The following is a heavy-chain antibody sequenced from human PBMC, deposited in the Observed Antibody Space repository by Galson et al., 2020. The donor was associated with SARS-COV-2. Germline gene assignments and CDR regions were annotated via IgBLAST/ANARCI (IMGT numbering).Heavy chain of an antibody. CDR1: GFIFSDYA. Sequence: GSLKISCSASGFIFSDYAMHWVRQAPGKGLKYVSAISSNGGTSFYADSVNGRFTMSRDNSRNMFYLQMTALRPEDTAFYYCLSYSSTRQNHWGQGTLVTVSS. CDR2: ISSNGGTS. V-gene: IGHV3-64D*06. CDR3: LSYSSTRQNH. D-gene: IGHD2-2*01. J-gene: IGHJ5*02.